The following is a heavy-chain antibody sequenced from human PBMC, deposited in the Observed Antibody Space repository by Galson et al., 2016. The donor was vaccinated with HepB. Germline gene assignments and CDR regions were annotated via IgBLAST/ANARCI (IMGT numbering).Heavy chain of an antibody. Sequence: SLRLSCAASGFTFSSYAMSWVRQTPGKGLEWVSTVSGSGGSTYYADSVQGRFTLSRDSSRNTLYLQMNSLRAEDTAVYYCASERDGCIGGSCYSDLDTWGQGTLVTVSS. V-gene: IGHV3-23*01. CDR2: VSGSGGST. CDR1: GFTFSSYA. J-gene: IGHJ5*02. D-gene: IGHD2-15*01. CDR3: ASERDGCIGGSCYSDLDT.